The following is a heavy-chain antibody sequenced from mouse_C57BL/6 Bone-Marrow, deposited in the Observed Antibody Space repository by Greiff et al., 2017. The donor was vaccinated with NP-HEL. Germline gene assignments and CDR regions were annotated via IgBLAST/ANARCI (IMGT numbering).Heavy chain of an antibody. D-gene: IGHD1-3*01. J-gene: IGHJ4*01. CDR2: ISSGSSTI. Sequence: EVQRVESGGGLVKPGGSLKLSCAASGFTFSDYGMHWVRQAPEKGLEWVAYISSGSSTIYYADTVKGRFTISRDNAKNTLVLQMTSLTSEDTTMYYCARRYKGLYCYAMDYWGQGPSVTVTS. V-gene: IGHV5-17*01. CDR3: ARRYKGLYCYAMDY. CDR1: GFTFSDYG.